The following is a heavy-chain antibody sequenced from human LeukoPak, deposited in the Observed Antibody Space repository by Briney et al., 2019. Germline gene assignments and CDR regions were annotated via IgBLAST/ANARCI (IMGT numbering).Heavy chain of an antibody. J-gene: IGHJ4*02. D-gene: IGHD5-12*01. CDR2: ISTGGDHT. CDR3: AKWARSVAASGERDY. Sequence: GGSLRLSCAASGFPFSSYAMSWVRQAPGNGLEWVSSISTGGDHTPYADSVRGRFAISRDNSNNTLYLQMNSLRAEDTAVYYCAKWARSVAASGERDYWGQGILVTVSS. V-gene: IGHV3-23*01. CDR1: GFPFSSYA.